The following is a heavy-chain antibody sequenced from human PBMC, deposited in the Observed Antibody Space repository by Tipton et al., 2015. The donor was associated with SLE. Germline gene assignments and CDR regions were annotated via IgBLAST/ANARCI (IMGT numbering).Heavy chain of an antibody. CDR2: ISYDGSNK. D-gene: IGHD1-26*01. CDR3: ARELGAPYYFDY. CDR1: GFTFSSYA. V-gene: IGHV3-30-3*01. Sequence: SLRLSCAASGFTFSSYAMHWVRQAPGKGLEWVAVISYDGSNKYYADSVKGRFTISRDNSKNTLYLQMNSLRAEDTAVYYCARELGAPYYFDYWGQGTLVTVSS. J-gene: IGHJ4*02.